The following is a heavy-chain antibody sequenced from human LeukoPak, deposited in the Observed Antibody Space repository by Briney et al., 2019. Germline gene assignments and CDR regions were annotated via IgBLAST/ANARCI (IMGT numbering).Heavy chain of an antibody. Sequence: PSETLSLTCALYGVPFTGYYGSWIRQSPGKGLEWIGEISHSGITQYNPSLKSRVTISVDTSKNWFSLRLTSVTAADTAVYYCARHDGRVGAGDYWGQGALVTVSS. D-gene: IGHD1-1*01. J-gene: IGHJ4*02. CDR2: ISHSGIT. CDR3: ARHDGRVGAGDY. CDR1: GVPFTGYY. V-gene: IGHV4-34*01.